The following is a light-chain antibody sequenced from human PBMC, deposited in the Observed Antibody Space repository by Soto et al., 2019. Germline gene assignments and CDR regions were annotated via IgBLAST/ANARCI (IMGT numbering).Light chain of an antibody. J-gene: IGLJ1*01. CDR2: DVS. CDR3: CSYAGSYTYNYV. CDR1: SSDVVGYNY. V-gene: IGLV2-11*01. Sequence: QSVLTQPHSVSGSPGQSVTISCTGTSSDVVGYNYVSWYQQHPGKAPKLMIYDVSKRPSGVPDRFSGSKSGNTASLTISGLQAEDEADYYCCSYAGSYTYNYVFGTGTKVTVL.